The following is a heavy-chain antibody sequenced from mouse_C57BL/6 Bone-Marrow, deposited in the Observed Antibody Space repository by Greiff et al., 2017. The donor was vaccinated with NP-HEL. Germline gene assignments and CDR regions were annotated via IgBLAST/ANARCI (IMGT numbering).Heavy chain of an antibody. CDR3: ARGDGSKAWCAY. CDR2: IYPGSGNT. CDR1: GYSFTSYY. J-gene: IGHJ3*01. V-gene: IGHV1-66*01. Sequence: QVQLKESGPELVKPGASVKISCKASGYSFTSYYIHWVKQRPGQGLEWIGWIYPGSGNTKYNEKFKGKATLTADTSSSTAYMQLSSLTSEDSAVYYCARGDGSKAWCAYWGQGTLVTVSA. D-gene: IGHD1-1*01.